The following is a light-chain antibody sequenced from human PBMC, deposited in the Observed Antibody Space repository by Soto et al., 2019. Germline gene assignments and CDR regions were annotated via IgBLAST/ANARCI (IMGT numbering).Light chain of an antibody. CDR3: TSFTTAATHV. Sequence: QSVLTQPASVSGSPGQSITVSCIGTSSDIASYDDVSWYQQHPGKVPKLMIYDVSNRPSGVSNRFSGSKSGNTASLTISGLQADDEADYYCTSFTTAATHVFGTGTKVTVL. V-gene: IGLV2-14*03. CDR2: DVS. CDR1: SSDIASYDD. J-gene: IGLJ1*01.